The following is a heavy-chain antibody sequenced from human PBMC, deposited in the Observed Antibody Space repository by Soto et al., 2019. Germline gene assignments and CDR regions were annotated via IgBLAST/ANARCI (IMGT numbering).Heavy chain of an antibody. CDR3: GRDLTSNANCIDP. Sequence: SETLSLTCSVSGDYIHVGGYYWTWIRQRPGKGLEWMGYIYYTGKTYYNPSLESRLTMSVDRSKNQFSLRLTSVTAADAAVYFCGRDLTSNANCIDPWGQGTLVTVSS. CDR2: IYYTGKT. V-gene: IGHV4-30-4*01. D-gene: IGHD2-2*01. J-gene: IGHJ5*02. CDR1: GDYIHVGGYY.